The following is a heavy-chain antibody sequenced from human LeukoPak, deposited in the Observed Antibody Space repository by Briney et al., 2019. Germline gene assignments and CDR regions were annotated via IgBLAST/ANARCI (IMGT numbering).Heavy chain of an antibody. J-gene: IGHJ4*02. D-gene: IGHD3-10*01. V-gene: IGHV3-23*01. CDR3: ARDFVVRGVILDY. CDR2: ISGSGGST. CDR1: GFTFSSYA. Sequence: GGSLRLSCAASGFTFSSYAMSWVRQAPGKGLEWVSAISGSGGSTYYADSVKGRFTISRDNSKNTLYLQMNSLRAEDTAVYYCARDFVVRGVILDYWGQGTLVTVSS.